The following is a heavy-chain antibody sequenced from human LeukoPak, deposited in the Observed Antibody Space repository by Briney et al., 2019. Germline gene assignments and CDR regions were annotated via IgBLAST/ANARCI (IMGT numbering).Heavy chain of an antibody. CDR2: IYYSGST. Sequence: SETLSLTRTLSGGSISSGVYYWSWIRQHPRKCLEWIGYIYYSGSTYYTPSLKSRVTISVDTSKNQFSLKLSSVTAADTAVYYCARGGNGDYDLAFDIWGQGTMVTVSS. CDR3: ARGGNGDYDLAFDI. J-gene: IGHJ3*02. V-gene: IGHV4-31*03. CDR1: GGSISSGVYY. D-gene: IGHD4-17*01.